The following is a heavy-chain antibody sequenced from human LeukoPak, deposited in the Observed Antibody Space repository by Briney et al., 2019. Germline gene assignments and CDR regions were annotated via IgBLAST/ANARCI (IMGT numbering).Heavy chain of an antibody. CDR2: FDPEEAET. J-gene: IGHJ4*02. CDR3: AIRRFSYDSSGHYYDLDY. V-gene: IGHV1-24*01. Sequence: EASVKVSCKLSGYALTLLSIYWVRQAPGKGLEWMGGFDPEEAETIYAQKFQGRVTMTEDTSTDTAYMELRSLRSEDTAIYYCAIRRFSYDSSGHYYDLDYWGQGTPVTVSS. CDR1: GYALTLLS. D-gene: IGHD3-22*01.